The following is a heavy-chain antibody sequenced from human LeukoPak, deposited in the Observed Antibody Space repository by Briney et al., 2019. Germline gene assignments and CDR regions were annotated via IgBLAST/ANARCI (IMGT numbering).Heavy chain of an antibody. CDR1: GYSFTSYW. Sequence: GESLKISCKGSGYSFTSYWIGWVRQIPGKGLEWMGIIYPGDSDTRYSPSFQGQVTISADKSISTAYLQWSSLKASDTAMYYCARLYRYCSSTSCHIMGGGYFDYWGQGTLVTVSS. CDR3: ARLYRYCSSTSCHIMGGGYFDY. V-gene: IGHV5-51*01. D-gene: IGHD2-2*02. CDR2: IYPGDSDT. J-gene: IGHJ4*02.